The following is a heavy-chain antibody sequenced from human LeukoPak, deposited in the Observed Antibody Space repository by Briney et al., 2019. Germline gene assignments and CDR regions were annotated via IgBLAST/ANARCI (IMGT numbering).Heavy chain of an antibody. V-gene: IGHV4-34*01. CDR1: GGSFSGYY. CDR2: INHSGST. D-gene: IGHD2-2*01. J-gene: IGHJ4*02. CDR3: ARIKPGYCSSTSCPNSDY. Sequence: PSETLSLTCAVYGGSFSGYYWSWIRQPPGKGLEWIGEINHSGSTNYNPSLKSRVTISVDTSKNQFSLKLSSVTAADTAVYYCARIKPGYCSSTSCPNSDYWGQGTLVTVSS.